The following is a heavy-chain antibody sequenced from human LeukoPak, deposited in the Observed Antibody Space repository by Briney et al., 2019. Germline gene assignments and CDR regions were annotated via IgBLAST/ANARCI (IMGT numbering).Heavy chain of an antibody. CDR1: GFTFSAYW. V-gene: IGHV3-7*01. J-gene: IGHJ4*02. CDR2: IRPDGSEK. CDR3: ARDGGSAMPFDY. D-gene: IGHD2-2*01. Sequence: GGSLRLSCAASGFTFSAYWMSWVRQAPGMGLEWVANIRPDGSEKYHVDSVRGRFTISRDNAKNSLYLQMNSLRAEDTAVYYCARDGGSAMPFDYWGQGTLVTVSS.